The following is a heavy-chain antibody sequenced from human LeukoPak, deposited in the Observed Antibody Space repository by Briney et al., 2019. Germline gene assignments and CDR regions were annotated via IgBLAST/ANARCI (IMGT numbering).Heavy chain of an antibody. D-gene: IGHD6-13*01. CDR2: IFHSGIT. J-gene: IGHJ4*02. CDR1: GYSISSGYY. Sequence: PSETLSLTCAVSGYSISSGYYWGWIRQPPGKRLEWIGSIFHSGITYYNPSLKSRLTISVDTSKNQFSLKLSSVTAADTSVYYCARRVYTSSWYFDYWGQGTLVTVSS. CDR3: ARRVYTSSWYFDY. V-gene: IGHV4-38-2*01.